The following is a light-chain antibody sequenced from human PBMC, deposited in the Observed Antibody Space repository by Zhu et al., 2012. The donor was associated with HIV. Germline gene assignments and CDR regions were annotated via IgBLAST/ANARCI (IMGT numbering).Light chain of an antibody. J-gene: IGKJ1*01. CDR3: QQYYSFPWT. Sequence: VIWMTQSPPLLSASTGDRVTISCRMSQAINNYLAWYQQKPGEAPELLIYAASTLQSGVPSRFSGSGSETHFTLTISRLQSEDFATYYCQQYYSFPWTFGQGTKVEIK. CDR1: QAINNY. V-gene: IGKV1D-8*01. CDR2: AAS.